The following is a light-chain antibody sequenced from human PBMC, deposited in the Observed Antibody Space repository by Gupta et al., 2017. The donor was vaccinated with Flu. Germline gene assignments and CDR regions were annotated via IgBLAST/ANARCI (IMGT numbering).Light chain of an antibody. CDR2: WAS. CDR3: QQYYSVLYT. V-gene: IGKV4-1*01. J-gene: IGKJ2*01. CDR1: QGVLYSSNKKNY. Sequence: DILIAQVPYSLACSLGRRAPINFKSSQGVLYSSNKKNYLAWYQQRPGQPPKLLIYWASTRESGVPDRFSGSGSGTDFTLTISSLQAEDVAVYYCQQYYSVLYTFGQGTKLEIK.